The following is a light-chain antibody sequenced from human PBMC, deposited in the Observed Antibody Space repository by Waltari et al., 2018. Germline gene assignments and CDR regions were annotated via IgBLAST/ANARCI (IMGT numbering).Light chain of an antibody. CDR2: LGS. V-gene: IGKV2-28*01. Sequence: DIVMTQSPLSLPVTPGEPASISCKSSQSLLHTYGFNYLDWYLQKPGHSPQLLIYLGSNRASGVPDRFSGSGSGTDFTLKISRVEAEDVGVYYCMQALQTPVTFGQGTRLEIK. CDR1: QSLLHTYGFNY. CDR3: MQALQTPVT. J-gene: IGKJ5*01.